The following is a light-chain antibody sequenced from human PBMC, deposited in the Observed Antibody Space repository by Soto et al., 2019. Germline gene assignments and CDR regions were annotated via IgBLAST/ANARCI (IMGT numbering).Light chain of an antibody. J-gene: IGKJ1*01. CDR1: QSVGSSY. CDR3: QQYGRSPPWT. Sequence: ENVLTQSPGTLSLAPGERATLSCRASQSVGSSYLAWYQQKPGQAPRPLIYGASSRATGIPDRFSGSGSGTDFTLTISRLEPEDFAVYYCQQYGRSPPWTFGQGTKVDI. CDR2: GAS. V-gene: IGKV3-20*01.